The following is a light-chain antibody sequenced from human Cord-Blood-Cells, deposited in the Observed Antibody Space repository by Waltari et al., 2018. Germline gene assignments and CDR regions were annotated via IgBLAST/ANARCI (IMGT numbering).Light chain of an antibody. J-gene: IGLJ2*01. CDR2: EVS. Sequence: QSALTQPPSASGSPGQSVTISCTGTSSDVGGYNYVSWYQQHPGKAPKLMIYEVSKRPSGVPDRCSGSKSGNTASLTVSGLQAEDEADYYGSSYAGSNNFEVVFGGGTKLTVL. CDR3: SSYAGSNNFEVV. CDR1: SSDVGGYNY. V-gene: IGLV2-8*01.